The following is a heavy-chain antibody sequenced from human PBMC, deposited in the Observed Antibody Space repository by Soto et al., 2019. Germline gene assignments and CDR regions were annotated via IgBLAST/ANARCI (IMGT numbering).Heavy chain of an antibody. J-gene: IGHJ4*02. CDR3: AKAREAMIVRVTPTDY. Sequence: EVQLLESGGGLVQPGGSLRLSCTASGFTFSNYAMTWVRQAPGKGLQWVSTISGSGGSTYYADSVKGRFTISRDNSENTLYLQMNSLRDEDTAVYYCAKAREAMIVRVTPTDYWGQGTLVTVSS. CDR2: ISGSGGST. D-gene: IGHD3-22*01. V-gene: IGHV3-23*01. CDR1: GFTFSNYA.